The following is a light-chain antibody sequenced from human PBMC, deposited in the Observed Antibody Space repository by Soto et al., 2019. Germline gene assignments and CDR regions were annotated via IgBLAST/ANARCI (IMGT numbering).Light chain of an antibody. CDR1: SSDVGGYNY. Sequence: QSALTQPASVSGSPGQSITISCTGTSSDVGGYNYVSWYQQHPGKAPKLMIYEVSNRPSGVSNRFSGSKSGNTASLTISGLQAEXEADXYCSSYTSSSTLVFGGGTKLTVL. J-gene: IGLJ2*01. CDR3: SSYTSSSTLV. CDR2: EVS. V-gene: IGLV2-14*01.